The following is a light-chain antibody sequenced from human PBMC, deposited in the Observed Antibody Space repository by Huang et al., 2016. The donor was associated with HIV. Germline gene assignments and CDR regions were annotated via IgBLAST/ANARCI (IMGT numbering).Light chain of an antibody. CDR3: QQYATSPFT. V-gene: IGKV3-20*01. CDR2: CAS. CDR1: QSVGSNY. Sequence: EIVLTQSPDTLSLSPGERATLSCRASQSVGSNYLAWYQQRPGKAPSLLIYCASNRATDIPDRFSGSGSGTDFTLTISRLEPEDFAVYYCQQYATSPFTFGLGTKVDVK. J-gene: IGKJ3*01.